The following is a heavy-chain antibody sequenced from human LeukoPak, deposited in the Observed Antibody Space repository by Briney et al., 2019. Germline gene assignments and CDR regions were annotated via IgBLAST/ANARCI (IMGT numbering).Heavy chain of an antibody. Sequence: GGSLRLSSAASGFTFSSYAMSWVRQAPGKGLEWVSAISGSGGSTYYADSVKGRFTISRDNSKNTLYLQMNSLRAEDTAVYYCAKNYDYIWGSYPSAFDIWGQGTMVTVSP. CDR3: AKNYDYIWGSYPSAFDI. D-gene: IGHD3-16*02. CDR2: ISGSGGST. CDR1: GFTFSSYA. V-gene: IGHV3-23*01. J-gene: IGHJ3*02.